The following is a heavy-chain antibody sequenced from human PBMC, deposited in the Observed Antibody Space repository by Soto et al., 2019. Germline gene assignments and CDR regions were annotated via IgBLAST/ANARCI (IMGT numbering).Heavy chain of an antibody. CDR3: ARTYDSSGYHYYYGMDV. J-gene: IGHJ6*02. CDR2: IDWDDDK. D-gene: IGHD3-22*01. V-gene: IGHV2-70*01. CDR1: GFSLSTSGMC. Sequence: SGPALVNPTQTLTLTCTFPGFSLSTSGMCVSWIRQPPGKALEWLALIDWDDDKYYSTSLKXXLTISKDTSKNQVVLTMTNMDPVDTATYYCARTYDSSGYHYYYGMDVWGQGTTVTVSS.